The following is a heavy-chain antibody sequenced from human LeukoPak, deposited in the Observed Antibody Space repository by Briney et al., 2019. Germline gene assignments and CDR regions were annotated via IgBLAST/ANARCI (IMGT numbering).Heavy chain of an antibody. V-gene: IGHV4-4*07. J-gene: IGHJ5*02. D-gene: IGHD6-13*01. CDR3: ARGGSSWNNWFDP. CDR1: GGSTNSYY. Sequence: SETLSPTCPVSGGSTNSYYWSWIRKPAGKGLEWIGRIYSSGSTNYNPSLKSRVIMSVDTSKNQFSLKLSSMTAADTAVYYCARGGSSWNNWFDPWGQGTLVTVSS. CDR2: IYSSGST.